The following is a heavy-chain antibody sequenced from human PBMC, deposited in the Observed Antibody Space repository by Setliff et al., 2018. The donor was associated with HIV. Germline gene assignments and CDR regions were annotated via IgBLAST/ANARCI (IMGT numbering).Heavy chain of an antibody. V-gene: IGHV4-30-4*01. CDR3: ARARSDWYNVRPYYFDL. CDR1: GASFVGDNH. Sequence: PSETLSLTCAVSGASFVGDNHWSWTRPTPERGLEWIAFFMYTDIHYVNYLNYRNPSLASRLSISVDKSKNQFSLTLSSVTAADTAGYYCARARSDWYNVRPYYFDLLGQGTPVTVSS. D-gene: IGHD6-19*01. CDR2: IHYVNYLN. J-gene: IGHJ4*02.